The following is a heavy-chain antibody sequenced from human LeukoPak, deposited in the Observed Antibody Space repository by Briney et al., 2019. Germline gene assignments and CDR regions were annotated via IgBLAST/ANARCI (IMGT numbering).Heavy chain of an antibody. CDR1: GFTFSSNW. D-gene: IGHD6-13*01. Sequence: GGSLRLSCATSGFTFSSNWMSWVRHVPGRGLDWVANIKPDGSAQYYVDSVKGRFTISRDNAKNLLYLQMNSLRAEDTAVYYCARDIAAAGTEGWFDPWGQGTLVTVSS. CDR3: ARDIAAAGTEGWFDP. J-gene: IGHJ5*02. V-gene: IGHV3-7*03. CDR2: IKPDGSAQ.